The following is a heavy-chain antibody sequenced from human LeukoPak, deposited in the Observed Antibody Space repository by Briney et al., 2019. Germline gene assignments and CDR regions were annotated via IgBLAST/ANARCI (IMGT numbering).Heavy chain of an antibody. J-gene: IGHJ6*02. CDR2: IYYSGST. CDR1: GGSISNYY. Sequence: PSETLSLTCTVSGGSISNYYWTWIRQPPGKGLEWIGYIYYSGSTNYNPSLMSRVTIPLDTSKNQFSLKMSSVTAADTAVYYCARDAGHQLSRRNYYAMDVWGQGTTVTVSS. V-gene: IGHV4-59*01. CDR3: ARDAGHQLSRRNYYAMDV. D-gene: IGHD2-2*01.